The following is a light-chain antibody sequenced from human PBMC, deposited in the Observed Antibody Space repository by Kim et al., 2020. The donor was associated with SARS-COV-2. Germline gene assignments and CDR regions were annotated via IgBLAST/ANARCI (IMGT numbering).Light chain of an antibody. Sequence: SLPPEKTATLSSTASQSVSRYFACYQQQPGQAPRLLIYAASNRATGIPARFSGSGSGTAFPLTISSLRPEVFAVYYQQHRSNSLTFGGGTKVDIK. CDR1: QSVSRY. J-gene: IGKJ4*01. CDR2: AAS. CDR3: QHRSNSLT. V-gene: IGKV3-11*01.